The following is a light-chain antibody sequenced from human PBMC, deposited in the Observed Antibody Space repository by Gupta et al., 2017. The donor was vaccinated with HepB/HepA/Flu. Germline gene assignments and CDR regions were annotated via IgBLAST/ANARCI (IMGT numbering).Light chain of an antibody. V-gene: IGLV2-23*02. CDR1: SSDVGSYNL. CDR3: CSYAGSSTFV. Sequence: QSALTQPASVSGSPGQSITISCTGTSSDVGSYNLVSWYQQHPGKAPKTMIYEVSKRPSGVSNRFSGSKSGNTASLTISGLQAEDEADYYCCSYAGSSTFVFGGGTKLTVL. J-gene: IGLJ2*01. CDR2: EVS.